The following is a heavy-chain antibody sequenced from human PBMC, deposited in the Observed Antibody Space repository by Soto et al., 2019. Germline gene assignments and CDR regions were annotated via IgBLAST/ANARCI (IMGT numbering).Heavy chain of an antibody. CDR2: ISGSGANT. CDR1: GFTFSNYG. CDR3: ARRDDYGDYLMSN. D-gene: IGHD4-17*01. Sequence: EVHLLESGGGMVQPGGSLRLSFAASGFTFSNYGMTWVRPAPGKGLEEGSEISGSGANTYYADPVKGRFTISRDNSKNTLYLQMNSLRVEDTAVYYCARRDDYGDYLMSNWGQGTLVTVSS. J-gene: IGHJ4*02. V-gene: IGHV3-23*01.